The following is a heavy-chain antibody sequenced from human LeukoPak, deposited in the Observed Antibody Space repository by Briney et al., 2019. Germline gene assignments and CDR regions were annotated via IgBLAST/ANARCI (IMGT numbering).Heavy chain of an antibody. CDR3: ARDRYSNYFPRHYYMDV. D-gene: IGHD4-11*01. Sequence: SVKVSCKASGGTFSSYAISWVRQAPGQGLEWMGRIIPIFGTANYAQKFQGRVTITTDESTSTAYMELSSLRSEDTAVYYCARDRYSNYFPRHYYMDVWGKGTAVTVSS. CDR1: GGTFSSYA. J-gene: IGHJ6*03. V-gene: IGHV1-69*05. CDR2: IIPIFGTA.